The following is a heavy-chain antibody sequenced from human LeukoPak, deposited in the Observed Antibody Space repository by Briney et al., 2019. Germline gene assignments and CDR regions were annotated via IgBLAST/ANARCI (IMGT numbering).Heavy chain of an antibody. CDR3: ARGSYNSGMYYFDY. CDR1: GDSVSSNSAA. V-gene: IGHV6-1*01. J-gene: IGHJ4*02. Sequence: SQTLSLTCAISGDSVSSNSAAWNWISQSPSRGLEWLGRTYYRSKWYNDYVVSVKSRITINPDTSKNQFSLHLNSVIPEDTAVYYCARGSYNSGMYYFDYWGQGTLVTVSS. CDR2: TYYRSKWYN. D-gene: IGHD5-12*01.